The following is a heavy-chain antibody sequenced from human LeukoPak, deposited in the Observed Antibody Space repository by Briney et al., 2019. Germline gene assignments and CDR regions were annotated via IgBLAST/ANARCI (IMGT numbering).Heavy chain of an antibody. CDR3: ASNSGSHNEHFDY. Sequence: GGSLRLSCAASGFTFSDYYMSWTRQAPGKGLEWVSYISSSSYTNYADSVKGRFTISRDNAKNSLYLQMNSLRAEDTAVYYCASNSGSHNEHFDYWGQGTLVTVSS. D-gene: IGHD1-26*01. V-gene: IGHV3-11*03. CDR1: GFTFSDYY. J-gene: IGHJ4*02. CDR2: ISSSSYT.